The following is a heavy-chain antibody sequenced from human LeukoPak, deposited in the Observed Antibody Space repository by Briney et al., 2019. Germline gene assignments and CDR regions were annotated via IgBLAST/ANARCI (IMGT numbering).Heavy chain of an antibody. J-gene: IGHJ4*02. CDR2: ISAYNGNT. V-gene: IGHV1-18*04. D-gene: IGHD2-2*01. CDR3: ARRHCSSTSCYPLDY. Sequence: GASVKVSCKASGYTFTSYGISWVRQAPGQGLEWMGWISAYNGNTNYAQKLQDRVTMTTDTSTSTAYMELRSLRSDDTAVYYCARRHCSSTSCYPLDYWGQGTLVTVSS. CDR1: GYTFTSYG.